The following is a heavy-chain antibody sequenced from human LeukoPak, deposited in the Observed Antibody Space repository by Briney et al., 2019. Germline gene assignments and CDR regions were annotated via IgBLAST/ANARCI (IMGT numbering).Heavy chain of an antibody. CDR3: AKDSCSGGSCYWYFDL. J-gene: IGHJ2*01. CDR2: ISGSGGST. D-gene: IGHD2-15*01. V-gene: IGHV3-23*01. Sequence: PGGSLRLSCAASGFTFSSYAMSWVRQAPGKGLEWVSAISGSGGSTYYADSVKGRFTISRDNSKNTLYLQMNSLRAEDTAVYYCAKDSCSGGSCYWYFDLWGRGTLVTVSS. CDR1: GFTFSSYA.